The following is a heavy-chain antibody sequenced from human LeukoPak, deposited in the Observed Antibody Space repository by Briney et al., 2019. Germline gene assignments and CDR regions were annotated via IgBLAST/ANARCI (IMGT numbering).Heavy chain of an antibody. CDR1: GFIFRDYA. D-gene: IGHD3-16*01. Sequence: PGGSLRLSCVASGFIFRDYAMSWVRQAPAGGLEWVSSLRGDGETFYTDFVKGRFTLSRDHSRNTVYLQLSNLRVEDTAVYYCAKASWVSSADAVLWGQGTLVTVSP. CDR3: AKASWVSSADAVL. CDR2: LRGDGET. J-gene: IGHJ4*02. V-gene: IGHV3-23*01.